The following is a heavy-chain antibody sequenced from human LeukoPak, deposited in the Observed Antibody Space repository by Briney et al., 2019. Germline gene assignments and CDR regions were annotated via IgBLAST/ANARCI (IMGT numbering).Heavy chain of an antibody. CDR1: GFTFSSYG. CDR2: INHNGNVN. J-gene: IGHJ6*02. D-gene: IGHD3-16*01. V-gene: IGHV3-7*03. Sequence: GGSWRLSWAAFGFTFSSYGWNWAGRAPGRGLEWVASINHNGNVNYYVDSVKGRFTISRDNAKNSLYLQMSNLRAEDTAVYFCARGGGLDVWGQGATVTVSS. CDR3: ARGGGLDV.